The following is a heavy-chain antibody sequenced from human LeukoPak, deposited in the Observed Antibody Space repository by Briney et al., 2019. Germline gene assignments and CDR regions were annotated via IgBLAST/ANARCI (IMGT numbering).Heavy chain of an antibody. CDR3: ARDIELATRYYYAMDV. Sequence: KPSETLSLTFTVSGGSINNAYWGWIRQPPGKGLELVGFFYYSGSTIYNPSLESRVTISVDTSKNQFSLKVSSVTTADTAVYYCARDIELATRYYYAMDVWGQGTPVTVSS. CDR1: GGSINNAY. V-gene: IGHV4-59*01. CDR2: FYYSGST. D-gene: IGHD2-15*01. J-gene: IGHJ6*02.